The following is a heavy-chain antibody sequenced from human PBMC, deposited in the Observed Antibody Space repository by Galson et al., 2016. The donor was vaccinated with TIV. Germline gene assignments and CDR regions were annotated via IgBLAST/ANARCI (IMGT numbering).Heavy chain of an antibody. Sequence: SVKVSCKAFGYSFTTHGISWVRQAPGQGLEWMGWLGWLTSDNGDTNYAQKFQGRVTLTADPSTKTAYLDRRGLRSDDTAMYFCAREENDGSGSYYYGLDGWGQGTTVTVSS. CDR2: LGWLTSDNGDT. J-gene: IGHJ6*02. V-gene: IGHV1-18*01. CDR1: GYSFTTHG. CDR3: AREENDGSGSYYYGLDG. D-gene: IGHD1-1*01.